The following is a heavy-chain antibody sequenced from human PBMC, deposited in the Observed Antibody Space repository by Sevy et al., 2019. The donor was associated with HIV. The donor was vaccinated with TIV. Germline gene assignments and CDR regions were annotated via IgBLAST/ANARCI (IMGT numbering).Heavy chain of an antibody. J-gene: IGHJ4*02. CDR3: ARDRPTLNYHASSGYNYYFDS. V-gene: IGHV3-21*01. Sequence: GGSLRLSCAASRFTFSNYNMNWVRQAPGKGLEWISSITGDSSYMYDADSVKGRFTISRDNAKNSLYLHMNGLRAEDTAVYYCARDRPTLNYHASSGYNYYFDSWGQGTLVTVSS. CDR1: RFTFSNYN. CDR2: ITGDSSYM. D-gene: IGHD3-22*01.